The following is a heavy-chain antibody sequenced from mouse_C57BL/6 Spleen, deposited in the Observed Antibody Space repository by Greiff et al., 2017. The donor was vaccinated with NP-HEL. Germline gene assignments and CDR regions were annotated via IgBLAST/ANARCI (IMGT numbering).Heavy chain of an antibody. CDR2: IDPETGGT. D-gene: IGHD2-12*01. CDR3: TRSYYSGAMDY. V-gene: IGHV1-15*01. Sequence: QVHVKQSGAELVRPGASVTLSCKASGYTFTDYEMHWVKQTPVHGLEWIGAIDPETGGTAYNQKFKGKAILTADKSSSTAYMELRSLTSEDSAVYYCTRSYYSGAMDYWGQGTSVTVSS. CDR1: GYTFTDYE. J-gene: IGHJ4*01.